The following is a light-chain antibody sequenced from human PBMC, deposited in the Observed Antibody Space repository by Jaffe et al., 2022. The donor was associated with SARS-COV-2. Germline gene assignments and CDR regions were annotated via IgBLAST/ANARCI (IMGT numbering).Light chain of an antibody. J-gene: IGLJ2*01. CDR2: DVS. CDR3: CSYAGSYPVI. CDR1: SSDVGGYNH. V-gene: IGLV2-11*01. Sequence: QSALTQPRSVSGSPGQSVTISCTGTSSDVGGYNHVSWYQQHPGKAPKLMIYDVSKRPSGVPDRFSGSKSGNTASLTISGLQAEDEADYNCCSYAGSYPVIFGGGTKLTVL.